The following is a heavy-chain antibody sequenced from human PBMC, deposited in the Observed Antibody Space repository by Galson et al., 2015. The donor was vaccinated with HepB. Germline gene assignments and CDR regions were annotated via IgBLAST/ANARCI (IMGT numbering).Heavy chain of an antibody. D-gene: IGHD3-9*01. Sequence: SLRLSCAASGFSFSRFAIHWVRQAPGRGLEWLGVISYDGSQKYYGDSVRSRFSISRDNSNSILYLQLNSLRSEDTAVYYCARGGDLDWLLYFDHWGQGSLVTVSS. CDR1: GFSFSRFA. CDR3: ARGGDLDWLLYFDH. V-gene: IGHV3-30*04. J-gene: IGHJ4*02. CDR2: ISYDGSQK.